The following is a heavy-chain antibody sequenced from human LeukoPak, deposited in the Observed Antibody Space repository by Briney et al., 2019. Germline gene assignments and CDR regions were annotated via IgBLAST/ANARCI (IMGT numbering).Heavy chain of an antibody. J-gene: IGHJ4*02. V-gene: IGHV3-48*01. CDR1: GFTLSSYA. CDR2: ISSGSNTV. Sequence: PWGSLRLSCAASGFTLSSYAMNWVRQAPGKGLEWILYISSGSNTVYYADSVKGRFTTSRDNAKNSLYLQMNSLRADDTAVYYCAREGSGSYGIGEYWGQGTPVTVSS. D-gene: IGHD1-26*01. CDR3: AREGSGSYGIGEY.